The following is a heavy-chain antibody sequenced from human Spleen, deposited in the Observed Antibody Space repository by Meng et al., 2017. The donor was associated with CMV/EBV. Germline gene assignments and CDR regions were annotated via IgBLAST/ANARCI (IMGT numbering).Heavy chain of an antibody. CDR3: ARDEGITGTDSGFDP. CDR2: IYTSGST. V-gene: IGHV4-61*02. J-gene: IGHJ5*02. Sequence: QVQLPEAGPGLVKPSQTLSPTCTVSGGSISSGSYYWGWIRQPAGKGLEWIGRIYTSGSTNYNPSLKSRVTISVDTSKNQFSLKLSSVTAADTAVYYCARDEGITGTDSGFDPWGQGTLVTVSS. CDR1: GGSISSGSYY. D-gene: IGHD1-20*01.